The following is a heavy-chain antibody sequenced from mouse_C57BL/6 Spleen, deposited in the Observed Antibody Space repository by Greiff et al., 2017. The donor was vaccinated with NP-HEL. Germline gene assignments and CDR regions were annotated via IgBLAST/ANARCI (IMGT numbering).Heavy chain of an antibody. V-gene: IGHV5-9-1*02. J-gene: IGHJ4*01. CDR1: GFTFSSYA. CDR2: ISSGGDYI. D-gene: IGHD1-1*01. Sequence: EVKLVESGEGLVKPGGSLKLSCAASGFTFSSYAMSWVRQTPEKRLEWVAYISSGGDYIYYADTVKGRFTISRDNARNTLYLQMSSLKSEDTAMYYWTREGVSTTVVPFYAMDYWGQGTSVTVSS. CDR3: TREGVSTTVVPFYAMDY.